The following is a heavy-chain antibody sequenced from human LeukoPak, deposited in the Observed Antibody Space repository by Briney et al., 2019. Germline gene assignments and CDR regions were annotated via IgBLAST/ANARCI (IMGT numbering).Heavy chain of an antibody. Sequence: SETLSLTCTVSGGSISSYYWSWIRQPPGKGLEWIGYIYYSRSTNYNPSLKSRVTISVDTSKNQFSLKLSSVTAADTAVYYCARFLGYSSGWYRAFDIWGQGTMVTVSS. CDR2: IYYSRST. D-gene: IGHD6-19*01. J-gene: IGHJ3*02. CDR3: ARFLGYSSGWYRAFDI. V-gene: IGHV4-59*01. CDR1: GGSISSYY.